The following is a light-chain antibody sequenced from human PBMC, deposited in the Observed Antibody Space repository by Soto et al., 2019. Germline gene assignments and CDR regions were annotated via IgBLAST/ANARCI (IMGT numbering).Light chain of an antibody. CDR3: QEYNSWRGVT. J-gene: IGKJ1*01. V-gene: IGKV3-15*01. CDR2: GAS. CDR1: QSVSSN. Sequence: EIVMTQSPATLSVSPGERATLSCRASQSVSSNLAWYQQKPGQAPRLLIYGASTRATGIPARFSGSGSGTEFALTISSVPSEELAVDYCQEYNSWRGVTFGKGTKVDIK.